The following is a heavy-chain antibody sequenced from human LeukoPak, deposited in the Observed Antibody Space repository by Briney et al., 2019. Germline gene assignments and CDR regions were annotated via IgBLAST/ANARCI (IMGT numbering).Heavy chain of an antibody. CDR3: ARWDDLLHFDY. CDR2: IRTGGDYI. Sequence: PGGSLRLSCATSGFFFSAYRMNWVRQAPGKGLEWVSSIRTGGDYIYYADSVQGRFTISRGNAKKSLYLQMNSLRVEDTAVYFCARWDDLLHFDYWGQGVLVTVSS. D-gene: IGHD3-3*01. CDR1: GFFFSAYR. V-gene: IGHV3-21*01. J-gene: IGHJ4*02.